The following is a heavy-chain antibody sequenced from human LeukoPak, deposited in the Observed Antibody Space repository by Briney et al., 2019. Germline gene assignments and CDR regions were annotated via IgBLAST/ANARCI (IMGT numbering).Heavy chain of an antibody. CDR2: IWYDGSNK. Sequence: PGGSLRLSCAASGFTFSSYGMHWVRQAPGKGLGWVAVIWYDGSNKYYADSVKGRFTISRDNSKNTLYLQMNSLRAEDTAVYYCARARSGPHDAFDIWGQGTMVTVSS. J-gene: IGHJ3*02. CDR1: GFTFSSYG. V-gene: IGHV3-33*01. CDR3: ARARSGPHDAFDI. D-gene: IGHD2-15*01.